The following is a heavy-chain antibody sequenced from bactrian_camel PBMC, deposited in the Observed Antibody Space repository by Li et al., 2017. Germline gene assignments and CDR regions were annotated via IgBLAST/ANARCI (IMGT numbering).Heavy chain of an antibody. D-gene: IGHD3*01. CDR1: GRSNENYF. CDR2: LSVDGIT. Sequence: QVQLVESGGGSVQAGGSLRLSCAISGRSNENYFLAWFRQSPGKEREGVASLSVDGITTYADSVKGRFTISQDSAKNALTLQMDSLNPDDTAMYSCAAVGAAHCRLSGWFKYWGQGTQVTVS. J-gene: IGHJ4*01. CDR3: AAVGAAHCRLSGWFKY. V-gene: IGHV3S55*01.